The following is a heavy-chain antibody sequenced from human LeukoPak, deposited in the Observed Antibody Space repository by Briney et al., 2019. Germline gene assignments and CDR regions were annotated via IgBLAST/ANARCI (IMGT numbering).Heavy chain of an antibody. D-gene: IGHD6-13*01. V-gene: IGHV1-18*01. CDR3: ARVLGSSWPEYYFDY. CDR2: MSAYNGKT. J-gene: IGHJ4*02. CDR1: GYSFTSYG. Sequence: GASVKVSCKASGYSFTSYGFNWVRQAPGQGLEWMGWMSAYNGKTNYAHSLQGRVTVTADTSTSTAYMELRSLRSEDTAVYYCARVLGSSWPEYYFDYWGQGTLVTVS.